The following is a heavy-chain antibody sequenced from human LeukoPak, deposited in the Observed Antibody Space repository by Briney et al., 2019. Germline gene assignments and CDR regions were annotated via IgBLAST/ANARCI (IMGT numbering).Heavy chain of an antibody. CDR3: ATGRPITMIVVYFT. Sequence: PGGSLRLSYAASGFTFSSYAMSWVRQAPGKGLEWVSAISGSGGSTYHADSVKGRFTISRDNSKNTLYLQMNSLRAEDTAVYYCATGRPITMIVVYFTWGQGTLVTVSS. V-gene: IGHV3-23*01. CDR2: ISGSGGST. CDR1: GFTFSSYA. D-gene: IGHD3-22*01. J-gene: IGHJ5*02.